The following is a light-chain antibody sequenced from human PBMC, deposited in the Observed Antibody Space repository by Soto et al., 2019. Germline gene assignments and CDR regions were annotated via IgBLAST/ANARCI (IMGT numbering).Light chain of an antibody. Sequence: EVVMTQSPATLSVSPGDRVTLSCRASQSVSSDLAWHQQKPGQAPRLLIYGASTRATGIPARFNGSGSGTEFTLTISSLQSEDFAVYYCQHYNNWPFTFGQGTNLETK. CDR2: GAS. CDR1: QSVSSD. CDR3: QHYNNWPFT. V-gene: IGKV3-15*01. J-gene: IGKJ2*01.